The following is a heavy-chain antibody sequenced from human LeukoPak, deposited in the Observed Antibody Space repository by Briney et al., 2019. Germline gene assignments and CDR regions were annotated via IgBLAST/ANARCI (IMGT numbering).Heavy chain of an antibody. V-gene: IGHV3-74*01. D-gene: IGHD1-26*01. J-gene: IGHJ4*02. CDR2: VNSDGSST. Sequence: GGSLRLSCAASGFTFSSYGMSWVRQAPGKGLVWVSRVNSDGSSTNYADSVKGRFIISRDNAKNTLYLQMNSLRAEDTAVYYCASDLKWELLQPFDYWGQGTLVTVSS. CDR3: ASDLKWELLQPFDY. CDR1: GFTFSSYG.